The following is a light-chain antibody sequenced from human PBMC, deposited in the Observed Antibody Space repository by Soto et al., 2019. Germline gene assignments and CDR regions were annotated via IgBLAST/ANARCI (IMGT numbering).Light chain of an antibody. J-gene: IGLJ1*01. Sequence: QSVLTQPASVSGSPGQWTTIPGTGTSRNVGFYDYVSWYQHLPGKAPNLIIYEVTHRPSGVSTRFSGSKSGNTASLTISGLQAYDEADYYCGSYTSTIPPYVFGTGTKLTVL. CDR1: SRNVGFYDY. V-gene: IGLV2-14*01. CDR3: GSYTSTIPPYV. CDR2: EVT.